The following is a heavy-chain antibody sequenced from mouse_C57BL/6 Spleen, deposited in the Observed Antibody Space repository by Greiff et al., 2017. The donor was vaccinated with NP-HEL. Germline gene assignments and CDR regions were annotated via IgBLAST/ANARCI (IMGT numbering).Heavy chain of an antibody. CDR2: ISSGSSTI. D-gene: IGHD4-1*01. Sequence: EVKVVESGGGLVKPGGSLKLSCAASGFTFSDYGMHWVRQAPEKGLEWVAYISSGSSTIYYADTVKGRFTISRDNAKNTLFLQMTSLRSEDTAMYYCARSSGNADYWGQGTTLTVSS. CDR3: ARSSGNADY. J-gene: IGHJ2*01. V-gene: IGHV5-17*01. CDR1: GFTFSDYG.